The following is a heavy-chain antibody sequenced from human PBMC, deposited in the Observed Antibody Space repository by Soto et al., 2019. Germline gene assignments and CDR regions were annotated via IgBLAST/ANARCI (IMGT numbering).Heavy chain of an antibody. D-gene: IGHD3-16*01. CDR1: GFTFSSYG. J-gene: IGHJ6*02. CDR2: IWYDGRDK. V-gene: IGHV3-33*01. Sequence: GGSLRLSCAASGFTFSSYGMEWVRQAPGKGLEWVAAIWYDGRDKEYADSVKGRFTISRDNSNNTLYLQMNSLRAEDTAVYYCAREHYGYYGMDVWGQGTTVTVSS. CDR3: AREHYGYYGMDV.